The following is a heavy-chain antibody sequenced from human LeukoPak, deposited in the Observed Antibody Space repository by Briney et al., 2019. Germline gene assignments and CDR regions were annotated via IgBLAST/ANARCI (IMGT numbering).Heavy chain of an antibody. V-gene: IGHV3-23*01. D-gene: IGHD1-7*01. CDR1: RFSFSSYG. CDR3: TKEWSNAGTTISPLDY. J-gene: IGHJ4*02. CDR2: ISGPGRTT. Sequence: GGSLRLSCAASRFSFSSYGMHWVRQAPGKGLEWVSGISGPGRTTYYADFVKGRFTISRDNSKNTLYLQMNSMRVEDTAVYFCTKEWSNAGTTISPLDYWGQGTLVTVSS.